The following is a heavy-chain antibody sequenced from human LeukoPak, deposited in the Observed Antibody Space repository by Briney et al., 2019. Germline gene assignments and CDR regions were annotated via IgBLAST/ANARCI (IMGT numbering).Heavy chain of an antibody. CDR2: IYPADSDT. CDR1: GYRFTRYW. J-gene: IGHJ4*02. Sequence: GESLKISCKGSGYRFTRYWIDWVCQMPGKGLEWMGIIYPADSDTRYSPSFQGQVTISADKSISTAYLQWSSLKASDTAMYYCASREMATMSPFDYWGQGTLVTVSS. CDR3: ASREMATMSPFDY. D-gene: IGHD5-24*01. V-gene: IGHV5-51*01.